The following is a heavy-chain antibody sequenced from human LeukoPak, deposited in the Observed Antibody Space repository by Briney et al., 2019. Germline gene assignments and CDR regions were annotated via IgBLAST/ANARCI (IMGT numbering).Heavy chain of an antibody. CDR1: GTTFTSHA. D-gene: IGHD6-19*01. V-gene: IGHV3-23*01. CDR3: AKGIYSSGWSYFDY. J-gene: IGHJ4*01. Sequence: QPGGSLRLSCTPSGTTFTSHALIWVRQAPGKGLEWVSSISDTGDRTFYADSVKGRFTISRDNSKNTLYLQMNSLRAEDTAVYYCAKGIYSSGWSYFDYWGHGTLVTVSS. CDR2: ISDTGDRT.